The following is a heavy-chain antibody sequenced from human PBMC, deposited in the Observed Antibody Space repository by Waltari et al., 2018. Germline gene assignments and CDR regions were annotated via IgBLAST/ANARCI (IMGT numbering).Heavy chain of an antibody. CDR2: INSDGSDT. V-gene: IGHV3-74*01. D-gene: IGHD6-19*01. J-gene: IGHJ5*02. CDR3: ASSRFSIGCSS. CDR1: GFTFCNYW. Sequence: EAQLVQSGGGLVQPGGSLRLSCAASGFTFCNYWMHWVRQAPGKGLVWVSRINSDGSDTSYADSVKGRFTISRDNAKNTLYLQMNSLRAEDTAVYYCASSRFSIGCSSWGQGTLATVSS.